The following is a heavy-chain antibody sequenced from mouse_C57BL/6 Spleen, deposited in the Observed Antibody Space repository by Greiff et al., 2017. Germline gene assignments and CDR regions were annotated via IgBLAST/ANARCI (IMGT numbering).Heavy chain of an antibody. Sequence: VQLKQSGAELVRPGTSVKVSCKASGYAFTNYLLECVKQRPGQGLEWIGVITPGSGGTNYNEKFKGKATLTADKSTSTAYMQLSSLTSADSAVDCHASSSIGGAMDYWCQGTSVTVSS. V-gene: IGHV1-54*01. CDR3: ASSSIGGAMDY. CDR1: GYAFTNYL. J-gene: IGHJ4*01. CDR2: ITPGSGGT.